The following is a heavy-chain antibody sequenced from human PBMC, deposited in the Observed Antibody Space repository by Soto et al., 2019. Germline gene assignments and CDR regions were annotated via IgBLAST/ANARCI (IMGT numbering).Heavy chain of an antibody. CDR3: ARDPGYSYGYN. V-gene: IGHV1-3*01. Sequence: QVQLVQSGAEVKKPGASVKVSCKASGYTFTSYAMHWVRQAPGQRLEWMGWINAGNGNTKYSQKFQGRVTITRDPSASTAYMELSSLRSEDTAVYYCARDPGYSYGYNWGQGTLVTVSS. CDR1: GYTFTSYA. J-gene: IGHJ4*02. CDR2: INAGNGNT. D-gene: IGHD5-18*01.